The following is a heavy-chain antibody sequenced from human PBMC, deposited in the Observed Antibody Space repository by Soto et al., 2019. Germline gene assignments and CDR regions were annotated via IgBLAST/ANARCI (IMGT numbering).Heavy chain of an antibody. CDR1: GYAINTGYY. Sequence: SETLSLTCVVSGYAINTGYYWGWIRQPPGKGLEWIGSMYHAGVIYYNPSLQSRVTISMDTAKNQFSLKLTSVTAADTAVYFCVRDPGGSDGGLYLSHYYGVDVWGQGTTVTVSS. CDR2: MYHAGVI. CDR3: VRDPGGSDGGLYLSHYYGVDV. J-gene: IGHJ6*02. V-gene: IGHV4-38-2*02. D-gene: IGHD2-8*02.